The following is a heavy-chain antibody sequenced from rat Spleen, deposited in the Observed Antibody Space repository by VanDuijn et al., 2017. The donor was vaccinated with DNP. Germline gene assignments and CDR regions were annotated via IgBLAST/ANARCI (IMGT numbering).Heavy chain of an antibody. D-gene: IGHD5-1*01. J-gene: IGHJ2*01. Sequence: EVQLVESGGGLVQPGRSLKLSCTASGFTFSHYYMAWVRQAPTKGLEWVAYISTGGGGTYYPDSVKGRFTVSRNNAENTVYLQMNSLRSEDTATYYCAREKTGRDWGQGVVVTVSS. CDR3: AREKTGRD. CDR1: GFTFSHYY. V-gene: IGHV5-27*01. CDR2: ISTGGGGT.